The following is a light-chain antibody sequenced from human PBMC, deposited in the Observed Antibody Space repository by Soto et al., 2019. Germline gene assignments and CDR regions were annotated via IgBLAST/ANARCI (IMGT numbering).Light chain of an antibody. CDR3: QQYSTSRLT. V-gene: IGKV3-20*01. CDR1: QSVTSSY. Sequence: EIVLTQSPGTLSLSPGERATLSCRASQSVTSSYLAWYQQKPGQAPRLLISGASSRATGIADRFSGSGSGTDFTLTISRLEPEDFAVYYCQQYSTSRLTCGGGTKVEIK. J-gene: IGKJ4*01. CDR2: GAS.